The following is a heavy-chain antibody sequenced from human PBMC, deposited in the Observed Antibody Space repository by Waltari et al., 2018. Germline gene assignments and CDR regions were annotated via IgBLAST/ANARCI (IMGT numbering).Heavy chain of an antibody. Sequence: QVQLVESGGGLVKPGGSLRLSCAVSGFTFSDYYMSRVRQAPGKGLEWISYITSSGIGEYYADSVKGRFTISRDNTKNSLYLQMNSLRIEDTAVYYCARRLDFWSGYLDYWGQGTLVTVSS. CDR3: ARRLDFWSGYLDY. D-gene: IGHD3-3*01. CDR1: GFTFSDYY. J-gene: IGHJ4*02. CDR2: ITSSGIGE. V-gene: IGHV3-11*04.